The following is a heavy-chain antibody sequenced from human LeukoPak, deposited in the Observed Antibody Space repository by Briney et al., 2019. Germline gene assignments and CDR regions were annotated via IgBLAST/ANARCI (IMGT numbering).Heavy chain of an antibody. Sequence: PSETLSLTCAVSGYSISSGYYWIWIRQPPGKGLEWIGSLYHSDSIYYNPSLESRDTMSVDTSKNQFSLKLSFVTAADTAVYYCARQHDSYHYYYVDVWGTGTTVTVSS. J-gene: IGHJ6*03. CDR3: ARQHDSYHYYYVDV. V-gene: IGHV4-38-2*01. CDR1: GYSISSGYY. D-gene: IGHD6-13*01. CDR2: LYHSDSI.